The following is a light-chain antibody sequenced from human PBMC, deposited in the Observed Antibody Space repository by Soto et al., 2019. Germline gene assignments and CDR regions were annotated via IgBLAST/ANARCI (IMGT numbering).Light chain of an antibody. Sequence: IQMTQSPSSLSASVGDRVTITCQASQDITNYLIWYQQKPGKAPKVLIYDASSLGTGVSSRFSGSGSGTHFTLTISSLQTEDIATYYCQQSDSVPCTFGQGTKLEIK. CDR1: QDITNY. J-gene: IGKJ2*02. V-gene: IGKV1-33*01. CDR2: DAS. CDR3: QQSDSVPCT.